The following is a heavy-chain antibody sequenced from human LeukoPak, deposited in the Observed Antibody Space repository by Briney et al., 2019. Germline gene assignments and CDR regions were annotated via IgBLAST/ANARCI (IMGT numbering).Heavy chain of an antibody. V-gene: IGHV3-74*01. J-gene: IGHJ4*02. CDR1: GFRFGETW. CDR3: ARDWFHAIDY. D-gene: IGHD2/OR15-2a*01. Sequence: GGSLRLSCAASGFRFGETWMHWVRQAPGKGLVWVSRIRSDGSDARYAESVKGRFTIYRDNAKNTLYLQMNSLRDEDTAVYYCARDWFHAIDYWGQGTLVTVSS. CDR2: IRSDGSDA.